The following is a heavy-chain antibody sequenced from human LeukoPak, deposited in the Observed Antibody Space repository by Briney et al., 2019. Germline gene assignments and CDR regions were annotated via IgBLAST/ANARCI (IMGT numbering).Heavy chain of an antibody. V-gene: IGHV4-39*07. CDR1: GGSISSGGYY. D-gene: IGHD6-13*01. Sequence: SETLSLTCTVSGGSISSGGYYWSWIRQHPGKGLEWIGTIYYSGSTYYNPSLKSRVTISIDTSKNQFSLKLSSVTAADTAVYYCARDSSISCFFTWGQGTLVTVSS. J-gene: IGHJ5*02. CDR2: IYYSGST. CDR3: ARDSSISCFFT.